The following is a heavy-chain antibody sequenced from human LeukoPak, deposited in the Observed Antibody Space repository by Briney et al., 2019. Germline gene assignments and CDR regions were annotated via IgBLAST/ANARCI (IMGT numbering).Heavy chain of an antibody. CDR3: ARDDPPYDFSSRYLTTDFPADY. Sequence: PSETLSLTCTVSGGSISSYYWSWIRQPAGKGLEWIGRIYTSGSTNYNPSLKSRVTMSVDTSKNQFSLKLSSVTAADTAVYYCARDDPPYDFSSRYLTTDFPADYWGQGTLVTVFS. V-gene: IGHV4-4*07. CDR1: GGSISSYY. J-gene: IGHJ4*02. D-gene: IGHD3-3*01. CDR2: IYTSGST.